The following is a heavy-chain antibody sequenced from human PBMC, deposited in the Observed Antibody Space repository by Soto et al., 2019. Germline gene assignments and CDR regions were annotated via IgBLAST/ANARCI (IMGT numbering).Heavy chain of an antibody. J-gene: IGHJ4*02. V-gene: IGHV3-30*18. Sequence: QVQLVESGGGVVQPGRSLRLSCAASGFTFSSYGMHWVRQAPGKGLEWVAVISYDGSNKYYADSVKGRFTISRDNSKNTLYLQMNSLRAEDTAVYYCAKDWGIQLGEDDFDYWGQGTLVTVSS. CDR3: AKDWGIQLGEDDFDY. CDR2: ISYDGSNK. CDR1: GFTFSSYG. D-gene: IGHD5-18*01.